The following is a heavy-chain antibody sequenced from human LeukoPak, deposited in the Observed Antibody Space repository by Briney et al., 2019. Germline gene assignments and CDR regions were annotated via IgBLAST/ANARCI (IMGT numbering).Heavy chain of an antibody. Sequence: GASVTVSCKASGYTFTDYYMHWVRQAPGQGLEWMGWINPNSGGTNYAQKFQGRVTMTRDTSISTAYMELSRLTSDDTAMYYCARTYSSSPADYFDYWGQGTLVTVSS. V-gene: IGHV1-2*02. CDR3: ARTYSSSPADYFDY. J-gene: IGHJ4*02. D-gene: IGHD6-6*01. CDR2: INPNSGGT. CDR1: GYTFTDYY.